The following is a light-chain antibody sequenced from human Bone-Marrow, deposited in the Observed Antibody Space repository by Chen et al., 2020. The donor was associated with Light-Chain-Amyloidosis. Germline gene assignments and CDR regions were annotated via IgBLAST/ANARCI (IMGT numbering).Light chain of an antibody. CDR3: QERTNWPLYT. V-gene: IGKV3-11*01. CDR1: QRISKF. CDR2: DAS. J-gene: IGKJ2*01. Sequence: EIVLPQSPATLSLSPGERAALSCRASQRISKFLAWYQRKPGQAPRLLIYDASIRATGIPARFSGSGSGTDFTLTINSLEPEDVAVYYCQERTNWPLYTFGQGTKLEI.